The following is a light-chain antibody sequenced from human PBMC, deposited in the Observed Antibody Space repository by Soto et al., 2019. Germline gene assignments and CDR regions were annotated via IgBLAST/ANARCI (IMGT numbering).Light chain of an antibody. J-gene: IGKJ4*01. Sequence: DIQMTQSPSTLSALVGDRVTITCRASQNIGTWLAWYQQKPGKAPKLLIYEGSTLEGGVPSRFSGSGSGTVFTLTISSLQPDDFATYYCQQYNSYLLTFGGGTKVEIQ. CDR3: QQYNSYLLT. CDR2: EGS. V-gene: IGKV1-5*01. CDR1: QNIGTW.